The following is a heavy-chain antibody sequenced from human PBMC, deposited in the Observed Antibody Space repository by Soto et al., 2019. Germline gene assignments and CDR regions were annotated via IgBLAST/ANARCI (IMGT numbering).Heavy chain of an antibody. D-gene: IGHD5-18*01. Sequence: GSLRLSCAASGFTISSYAMSWVRQAAGKGLEWVSASSGSGGSTYYADSVKGRFTISRDNSKNTLYLQMNSLRAEDTAVYYCARHRFRIQLWSQHFYYYAMDVWGQGTTVTVSS. CDR1: GFTISSYA. CDR3: ARHRFRIQLWSQHFYYYAMDV. V-gene: IGHV3-23*01. CDR2: SSGSGGST. J-gene: IGHJ6*02.